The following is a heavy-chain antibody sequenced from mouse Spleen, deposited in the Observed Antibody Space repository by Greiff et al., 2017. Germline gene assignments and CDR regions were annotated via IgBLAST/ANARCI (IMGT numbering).Heavy chain of an antibody. J-gene: IGHJ1*01. D-gene: IGHD4-1*01. V-gene: IGHV1-42*01. CDR3: ARNWAIWYFDV. CDR2: INPSTGGT. CDR1: GYSFTGYY. Sequence: VQLQQSGPELVKPGASVKISCKASGYSFTGYYMNWVKQSPEKSLEWIGEINPSTGGTTYNQKFKAKATLTVDKSSSTAYMQLKSLTSEDSAVYYCARNWAIWYFDVWGAGTTVTVSS.